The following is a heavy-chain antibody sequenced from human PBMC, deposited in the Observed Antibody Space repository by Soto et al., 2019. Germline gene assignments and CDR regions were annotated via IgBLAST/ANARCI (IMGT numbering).Heavy chain of an antibody. CDR3: ARGTYYYDSSGYYGSSHAFDI. CDR1: GGSVSSGSYY. V-gene: IGHV4-61*01. Sequence: TLSLTCTVSGGSVSSGSYYWSWIRQPPGKGLEWIGYIYYSGSTNYNPSLKSRVTISVDTPKNQFSLKLSSVTAADTAVYYCARGTYYYDSSGYYGSSHAFDIWGQGTMVTVSS. CDR2: IYYSGST. D-gene: IGHD3-22*01. J-gene: IGHJ3*02.